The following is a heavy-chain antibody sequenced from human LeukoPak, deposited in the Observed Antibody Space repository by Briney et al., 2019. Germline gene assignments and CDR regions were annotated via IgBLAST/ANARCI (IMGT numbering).Heavy chain of an antibody. D-gene: IGHD5-24*01. J-gene: IGHJ6*03. Sequence: GRSLRLSCAASGVTFINYGMHGVRQAPGKGVEGGAVIWYDGSNKYYADSVKGRFTISRDNSKNTLYLQMNSLRADDTAVYYCAKGQELHYYYYYMDVWGKGTTVTVSS. V-gene: IGHV3-33*06. CDR2: IWYDGSNK. CDR3: AKGQELHYYYYYMDV. CDR1: GVTFINYG.